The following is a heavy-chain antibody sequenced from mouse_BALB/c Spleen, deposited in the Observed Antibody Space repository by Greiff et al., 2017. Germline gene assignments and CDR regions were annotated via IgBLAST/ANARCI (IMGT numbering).Heavy chain of an antibody. D-gene: IGHD1-1*02. CDR2: ISPYNDGT. CDR3: ARGGYYGYFDV. Sequence: VQLKQSGPELVKPGASVKMSCKASGYTFTSYVMHWVKQKPGQGLEWIGYISPYNDGTKYNEKFKGKATLTSDKSSSTAYMELSRLTSEDSAVYCCARGGYYGYFDVWGAGTTVTVSS. CDR1: GYTFTSYV. J-gene: IGHJ1*01. V-gene: IGHV1-14*01.